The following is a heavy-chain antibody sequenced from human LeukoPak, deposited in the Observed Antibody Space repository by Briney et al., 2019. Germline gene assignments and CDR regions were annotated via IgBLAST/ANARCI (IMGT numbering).Heavy chain of an antibody. D-gene: IGHD4-23*01. CDR2: IWYDGSNK. CDR3: AKDGYYGGNSGHWFDP. CDR1: GFTFSSYG. J-gene: IGHJ5*02. V-gene: IGHV3-33*06. Sequence: GGSLRLSCAASGFTFSSYGMHWVRQAPGKGLEWVAVIWYDGSNKYYADFVKGRFTISRDNSKNTLYLQMNSLRAEDTAVYYCAKDGYYGGNSGHWFDPWGQGTLVTVSS.